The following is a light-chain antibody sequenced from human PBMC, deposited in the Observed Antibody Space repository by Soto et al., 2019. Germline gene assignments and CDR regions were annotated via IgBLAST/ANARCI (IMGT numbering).Light chain of an antibody. Sequence: DIQMTQSPSSLPASVGDRVTITCRASQSISRYVNWYQQKPGKAPQLLIYAATSLQSGVPSRFSGSGSGTDFTLTISSLQPEDFATYYCQQTYVDLGTFGQGPKVEIK. J-gene: IGKJ1*01. CDR3: QQTYVDLGT. CDR1: QSISRY. V-gene: IGKV1-39*01. CDR2: AAT.